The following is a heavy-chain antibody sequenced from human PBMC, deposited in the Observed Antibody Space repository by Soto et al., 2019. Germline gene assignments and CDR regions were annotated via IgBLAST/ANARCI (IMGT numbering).Heavy chain of an antibody. CDR2: IYYSGST. CDR1: GGSISSGGYY. J-gene: IGHJ4*02. D-gene: IGHD3-22*01. V-gene: IGHV4-31*03. Sequence: SETLSLTCTVSGGSISSGGYYWSWIRQHPGKGLEWIGYIYYSGSTYYNPSLKSRVTISVDTSKNQFSLKLSSVTAADTAVYYCAKGNYYDSSGYYKYFDYWGQGTLVTVSS. CDR3: AKGNYYDSSGYYKYFDY.